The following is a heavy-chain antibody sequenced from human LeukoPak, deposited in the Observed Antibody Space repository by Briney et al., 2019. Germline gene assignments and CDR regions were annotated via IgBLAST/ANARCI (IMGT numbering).Heavy chain of an antibody. V-gene: IGHV1-46*01. CDR2: INPRGGTT. CDR3: ARGGGGGNGYLYY. CDR1: GYTFTAYY. J-gene: IGHJ4*02. D-gene: IGHD3-22*01. Sequence: ASGKVSCKASGYTFTAYYMHWVRQAPGQGLESMGIINPRGGTTSYVQQFQGRVTMTRETPTSTLSMQLRSLRAEYTAVYYCARGGGGGNGYLYYWGQGTLVTVSS.